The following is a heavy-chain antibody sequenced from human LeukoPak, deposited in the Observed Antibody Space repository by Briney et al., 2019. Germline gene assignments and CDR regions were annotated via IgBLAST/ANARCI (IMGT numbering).Heavy chain of an antibody. Sequence: GASVKVSCKASGYTFTSYGISWVRQAPGQGLEWMGWISAYNGNTNYAQKLQGRVTMTTDTSTSTAYMELSSLRSEDTAVYYCARRRPVATIGYYYYGMDVWGQGTTVTVSS. V-gene: IGHV1-18*01. CDR2: ISAYNGNT. J-gene: IGHJ6*02. CDR1: GYTFTSYG. CDR3: ARRRPVATIGYYYYGMDV. D-gene: IGHD5-12*01.